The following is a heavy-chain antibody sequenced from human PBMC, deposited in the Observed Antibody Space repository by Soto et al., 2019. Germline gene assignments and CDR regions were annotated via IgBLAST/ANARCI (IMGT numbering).Heavy chain of an antibody. J-gene: IGHJ6*02. Sequence: ASVKVSCKASGYTFTGYYMHWVRQAPGQGLEWMGWINPNSGGTNYSQKFQGWVTMTRDTSTSTAYMELSSLRSDDTAVYYCASSYSNYALIDYYYYGMDVWGQGTTVTVSS. D-gene: IGHD4-4*01. V-gene: IGHV1-2*04. CDR1: GYTFTGYY. CDR3: ASSYSNYALIDYYYYGMDV. CDR2: INPNSGGT.